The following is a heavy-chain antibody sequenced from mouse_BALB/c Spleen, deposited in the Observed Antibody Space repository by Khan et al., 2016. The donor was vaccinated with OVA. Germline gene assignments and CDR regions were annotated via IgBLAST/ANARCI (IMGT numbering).Heavy chain of an antibody. CDR3: ARSLYYNYGYALDY. Sequence: EVHLVESGPGLVKPSQSLSLTCTVTGYSITNDYAWNWIRQFPGNKLEWMGYISSTGSTSYNPSLKSRISITRATSKKQFFLQLRSVTSEDTATYYCARSLYYNYGYALDYWGRGTSVTVSS. CDR2: ISSTGST. D-gene: IGHD2-4*01. V-gene: IGHV3-2*02. CDR1: GYSITNDYA. J-gene: IGHJ4*01.